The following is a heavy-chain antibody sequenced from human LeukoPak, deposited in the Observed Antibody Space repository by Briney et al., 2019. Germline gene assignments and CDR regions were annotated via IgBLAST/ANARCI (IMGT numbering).Heavy chain of an antibody. J-gene: IGHJ4*02. CDR3: AKDGGRENDNPFDY. Sequence: PGGSLRLSCAASGFTFDDYTMHWVRQPPGKGLEWVSLINWDGSVTYYADSMKGRFTISRDNEKNSLYLQMNSLRPEDTALYYCAKDGGRENDNPFDYWGQGTLVTVSS. V-gene: IGHV3-43*01. D-gene: IGHD1-1*01. CDR1: GFTFDDYT. CDR2: INWDGSVT.